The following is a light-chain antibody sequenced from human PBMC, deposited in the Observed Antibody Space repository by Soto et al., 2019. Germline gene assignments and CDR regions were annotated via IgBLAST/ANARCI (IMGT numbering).Light chain of an antibody. J-gene: IGKJ3*01. CDR2: GAS. CDR1: QSVSSNN. V-gene: IGKV3-20*01. Sequence: SVLKQSPSTLSLSPGERATLSCRASQSVSSNNLAWYQQRPGQAPRVVIYGASTRATGIPERFSGSGSGTDFTLTISRLEPEDFAVYYCQQYGRSPFTFGPGTKVDIK. CDR3: QQYGRSPFT.